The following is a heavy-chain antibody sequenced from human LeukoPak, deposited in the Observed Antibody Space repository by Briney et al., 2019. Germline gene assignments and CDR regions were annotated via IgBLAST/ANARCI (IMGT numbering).Heavy chain of an antibody. D-gene: IGHD6-13*01. CDR3: ARGLMMAVAGRGEFHY. V-gene: IGHV4-59*01. CDR2: IYYSGGT. Sequence: KSSETLSLTCTVSGGSISSYYWSWIRQPPGKGLEWIGYIYYSGGTNYNPSLKSRVTISVDTSKSQFSLKLSSVTAADTAVYYCARGLMMAVAGRGEFHYWGQGTLVTVSS. CDR1: GGSISSYY. J-gene: IGHJ4*02.